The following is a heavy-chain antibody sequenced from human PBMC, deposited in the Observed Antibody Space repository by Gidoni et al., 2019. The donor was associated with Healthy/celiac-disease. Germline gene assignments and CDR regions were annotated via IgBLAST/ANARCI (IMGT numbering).Heavy chain of an antibody. V-gene: IGHV3-33*01. CDR2: IWYDGTTK. J-gene: IGHJ6*03. Sequence: QFQLVESGGVVVQPGRSLRLSCAASGFTFSSSGMPWVRQAQGKGLEWVAVIWYDGTTKYYSDSVRGRFTISRDNSKNTLYLQMNSLRAEDTAVYYCGRDYNMDVWGKGTTVTVSS. CDR1: GFTFSSSG. CDR3: GRDYNMDV.